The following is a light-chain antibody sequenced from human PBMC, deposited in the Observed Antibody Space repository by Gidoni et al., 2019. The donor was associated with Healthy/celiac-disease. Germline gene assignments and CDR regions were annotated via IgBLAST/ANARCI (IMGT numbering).Light chain of an antibody. Sequence: QSALTQPRSVSGSPGQSVTISCTGTSSDAGGYNYVSWYQQHPGKAPKLMIYDVSKRPSGVPDRLSGSKSGNTASLTISGLQAEDEADYYCCSYAGSYTFGEVFGGGTKLTVL. CDR3: CSYAGSYTFGEV. V-gene: IGLV2-11*01. CDR2: DVS. CDR1: SSDAGGYNY. J-gene: IGLJ2*01.